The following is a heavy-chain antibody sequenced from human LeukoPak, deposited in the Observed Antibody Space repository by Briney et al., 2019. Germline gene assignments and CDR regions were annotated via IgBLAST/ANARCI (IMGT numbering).Heavy chain of an antibody. CDR3: ATDREGDPSAYYLV. Sequence: GGFLRLSCAASGFSFSGYWMSWVRQTPGKGLEWVANIKQDGSVKNSVDSMKGRFTISRDNSKNTLFLQMNSLRAEDSAVYYCATDREGDPSAYYLVGGQGTLITVSS. CDR1: GFSFSGYW. CDR2: IKQDGSVK. V-gene: IGHV3-7*03. D-gene: IGHD3-22*01. J-gene: IGHJ4*02.